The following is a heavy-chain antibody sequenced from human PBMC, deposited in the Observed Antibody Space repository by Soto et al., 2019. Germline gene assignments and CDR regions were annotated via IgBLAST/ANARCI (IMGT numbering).Heavy chain of an antibody. V-gene: IGHV4-39*01. CDR3: ARTYYDFWSGYPSPYENYYYGMDV. J-gene: IGHJ6*02. Sequence: SETLSLTCTVSGCSISSSSYYWGWIRQPPGKGLEWIGSIYYSGSTYYNPSLKSRVTISVDTSKNQFSLKLSSVTAADTAVYYCARTYYDFWSGYPSPYENYYYGMDVWGQGTTVT. CDR2: IYYSGST. D-gene: IGHD3-3*01. CDR1: GCSISSSSYY.